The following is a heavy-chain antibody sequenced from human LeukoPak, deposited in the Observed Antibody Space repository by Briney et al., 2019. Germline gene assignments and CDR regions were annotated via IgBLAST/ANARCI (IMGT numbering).Heavy chain of an antibody. D-gene: IGHD3-16*02. Sequence: ASVKVSCKASGGTFISYAISWVRQAPGQGLEWMGGIIPIFGTANYAQKFQGRVTITTDESTSTAYLELSSLRSEDTAVYYWASGGIVDAFDIWGQGTMVTVSS. CDR2: IIPIFGTA. CDR1: GGTFISYA. V-gene: IGHV1-69*05. J-gene: IGHJ3*02. CDR3: ASGGIVDAFDI.